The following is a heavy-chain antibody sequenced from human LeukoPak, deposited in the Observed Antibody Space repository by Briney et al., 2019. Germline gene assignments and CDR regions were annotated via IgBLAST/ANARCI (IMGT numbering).Heavy chain of an antibody. CDR3: ARGRGIGA. CDR1: GFTFRSFW. J-gene: IGHJ6*02. CDR2: IREDGSEK. V-gene: IGHV3-7*01. Sequence: PGGSLRLSCAASGFTFRSFWMTWVRQAPGKGLEWVANIREDGSEKYYVDSVNGRFTISRDNAKNSLSLQMNSLRAEDMGVYYCARGRGIGAWGQGTMVTVSS.